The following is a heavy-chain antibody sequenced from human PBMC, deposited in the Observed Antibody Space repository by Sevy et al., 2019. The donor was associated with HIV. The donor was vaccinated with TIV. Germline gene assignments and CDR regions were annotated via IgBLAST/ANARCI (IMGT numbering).Heavy chain of an antibody. Sequence: GESLKISCKSSGNNFNTYWIGWVRQMPGKGLGWMGIIYPDDSDTRYSPSFQGHITISADKSISTAYVQWSSLKASDTAMYYCTSAGRPTRGFDSWGQGTLVTVSS. J-gene: IGHJ4*02. CDR2: IYPDDSDT. CDR1: GNNFNTYW. D-gene: IGHD1-26*01. CDR3: TSAGRPTRGFDS. V-gene: IGHV5-51*01.